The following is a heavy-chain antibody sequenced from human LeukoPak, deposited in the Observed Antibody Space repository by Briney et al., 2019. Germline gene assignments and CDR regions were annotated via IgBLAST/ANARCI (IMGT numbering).Heavy chain of an antibody. CDR1: GGTFSSYA. CDR3: ARLPLPSIAVGYYGMDV. D-gene: IGHD6-6*01. Sequence: ASVKVSCKASGGTFSSYAISWVRQAPGQGLEWMGGIIPIFGTANYAQKFQGRVTITADESTSTAYMELSSLRSEDTAVYYCARLPLPSIAVGYYGMDVWGQGTTVTVSS. J-gene: IGHJ6*02. V-gene: IGHV1-69*13. CDR2: IIPIFGTA.